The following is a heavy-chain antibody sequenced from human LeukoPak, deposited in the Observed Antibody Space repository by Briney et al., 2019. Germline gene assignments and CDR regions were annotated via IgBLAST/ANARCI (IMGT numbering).Heavy chain of an antibody. J-gene: IGHJ3*02. V-gene: IGHV4-34*01. D-gene: IGHD6-6*01. CDR2: INHSGST. Sequence: PSETLSLTCAVYGGSFSGYYWSWIRRPPGKGLEWIGEINHSGSTNYNPSLKSRVTISVDTSKNQFSLKLSSVTAADTAVYYCARGQLAYAFDIWGQGTMVTVSS. CDR1: GGSFSGYY. CDR3: ARGQLAYAFDI.